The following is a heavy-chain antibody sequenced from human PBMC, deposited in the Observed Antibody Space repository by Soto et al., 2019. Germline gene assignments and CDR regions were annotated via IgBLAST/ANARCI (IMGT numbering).Heavy chain of an antibody. D-gene: IGHD1-26*01. CDR3: AKSLRGWDDYGDY. CDR1: GFTFSSYA. J-gene: IGHJ4*02. Sequence: EVQLLESGGGLVQPGGSLRLSCAASGFTFSSYAMSWVRQAPGKGLEWVSAISGSGGSTYYADSVKGRFTISRDNSKNTLYLQMNSLRAEDAAVYYCAKSLRGWDDYGDYGGQGTLVTVSS. V-gene: IGHV3-23*01. CDR2: ISGSGGST.